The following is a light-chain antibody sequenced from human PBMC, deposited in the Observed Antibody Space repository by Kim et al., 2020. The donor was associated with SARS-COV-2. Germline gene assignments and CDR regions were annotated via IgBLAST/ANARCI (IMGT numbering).Light chain of an antibody. V-gene: IGLV2-8*01. CDR3: NSYAGSNNWV. Sequence: QSALTQPPSASGSPGQSVTISCTGTSSDVGGYNYLSWYQQHPGKAPKLMIYEVSKRPSGVPDRFSGSKSGNTASLTVSRLQAEDEADYYCNSYAGSNNWVFGGGTQLTVL. CDR2: EVS. J-gene: IGLJ3*02. CDR1: SSDVGGYNY.